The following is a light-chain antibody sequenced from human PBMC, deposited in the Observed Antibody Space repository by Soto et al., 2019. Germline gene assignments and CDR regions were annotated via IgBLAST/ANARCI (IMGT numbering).Light chain of an antibody. CDR2: GAS. CDR1: QSVSSSY. CDR3: QQYHTWPIT. J-gene: IGKJ4*01. V-gene: IGKV3-20*01. Sequence: EIVLTQSPGTLSLSPGDRATLSCRASQSVSSSYLAWYQQKPGQAPGLLIYGASSRATGIPDRFSGSGSGTDFTLTISRLEPEDFAVHYCQQYHTWPITFGGGTKVDIK.